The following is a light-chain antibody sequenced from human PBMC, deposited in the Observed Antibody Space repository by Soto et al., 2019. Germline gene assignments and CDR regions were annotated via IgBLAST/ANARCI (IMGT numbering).Light chain of an antibody. CDR1: QSVNGNY. CDR3: QQYGSSFRYT. CDR2: GAS. Sequence: EIVLTQSLGTLSLSPGERATLSCRASQSVNGNYLTWYQQKPGQAPRLLIYGASSRATGIPDRFSGSGSGTDFTLTISRLEAEDFAVYYCQQYGSSFRYTFGQGTKLEIK. V-gene: IGKV3-20*01. J-gene: IGKJ2*01.